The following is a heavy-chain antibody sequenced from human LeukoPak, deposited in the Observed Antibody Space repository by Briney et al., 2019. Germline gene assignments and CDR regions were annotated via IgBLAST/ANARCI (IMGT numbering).Heavy chain of an antibody. Sequence: PGGSLRLSCAASGFTFSSYAMHWVRQAPGKGLEWVAVISYDGSNKYYADSVKGRFTISRDNSKNTLYLQMNSLRAEDTAVHYCARARGIAVAGFDYWGQGTLVTVSS. CDR2: ISYDGSNK. J-gene: IGHJ4*02. CDR3: ARARGIAVAGFDY. D-gene: IGHD6-19*01. CDR1: GFTFSSYA. V-gene: IGHV3-30-3*01.